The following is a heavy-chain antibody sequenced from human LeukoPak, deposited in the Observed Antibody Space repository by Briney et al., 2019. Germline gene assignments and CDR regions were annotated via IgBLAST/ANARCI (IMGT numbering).Heavy chain of an antibody. CDR1: GFTFSSYG. D-gene: IGHD6-19*01. V-gene: IGHV3-30*18. Sequence: GGSLRLSCAASGFTFSSYGMHWVRQAPGKGLEWVAVISYDGSNKYYADSVKGRFTISRDNSKNTLYLQMYSLRAEDTAVYYCAKERDSSGWYYFDYWGQGTLVTVSS. CDR2: ISYDGSNK. CDR3: AKERDSSGWYYFDY. J-gene: IGHJ4*02.